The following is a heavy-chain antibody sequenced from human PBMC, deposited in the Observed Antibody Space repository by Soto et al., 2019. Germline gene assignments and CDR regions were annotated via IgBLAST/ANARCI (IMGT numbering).Heavy chain of an antibody. Sequence: QVQLQESGPGLVKPSETLSLTCTVSGDSISRYYWSWIRLSPGKGLEWIGYIYYSGETNYNPSVKSRGTISVDRTKNQVSLKLSSVTAADTAVYYCARDQGGEFLKGSGMDVWGQGTTVTVSS. D-gene: IGHD3-10*01. J-gene: IGHJ6*02. V-gene: IGHV4-59*01. CDR1: GDSISRYY. CDR2: IYYSGET. CDR3: ARDQGGEFLKGSGMDV.